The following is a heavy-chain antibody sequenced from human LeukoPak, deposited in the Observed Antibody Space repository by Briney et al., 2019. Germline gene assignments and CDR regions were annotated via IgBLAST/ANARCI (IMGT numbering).Heavy chain of an antibody. D-gene: IGHD3-3*01. CDR1: GCTFSSYA. V-gene: IGHV3-23*01. Sequence: PGGSLRLSCAASGCTFSSYAMSWVLQAPGKGLEWVSAISGSGGTTYYADSVKGHFTVSRDNSKNTLYLQMNSLRAEDTAVYYCAKDPHDFWTGYFDYWGQGTLVTVSS. CDR2: ISGSGGTT. J-gene: IGHJ4*02. CDR3: AKDPHDFWTGYFDY.